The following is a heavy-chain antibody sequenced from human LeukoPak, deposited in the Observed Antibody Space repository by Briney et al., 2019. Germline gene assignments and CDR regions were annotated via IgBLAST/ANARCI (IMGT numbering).Heavy chain of an antibody. J-gene: IGHJ3*02. Sequence: PSETLSLTCTVSGGSISRYYWSWIRQPPGKGLEWIGYIFYSGSTNYNPSLKSRVTISGDTSKNQFSLRLSSVTAADTAVYYCARPYNSGWYGAFDIWGQGTMVTVSP. CDR3: ARPYNSGWYGAFDI. D-gene: IGHD6-19*01. CDR2: IFYSGST. CDR1: GGSISRYY. V-gene: IGHV4-59*08.